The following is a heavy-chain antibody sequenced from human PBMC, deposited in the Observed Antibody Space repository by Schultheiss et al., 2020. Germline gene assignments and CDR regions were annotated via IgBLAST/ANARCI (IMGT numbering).Heavy chain of an antibody. J-gene: IGHJ4*02. CDR1: GGSISSYY. CDR2: IYYSGST. CDR3: ARLDYYGSGSQDDY. D-gene: IGHD3-10*01. V-gene: IGHV4-59*12. Sequence: SETLSLTCTVSGGSISSYYWSWIRQPPGKGLEWIGYIYYSGSTNYNPSLKSRVTISVDTSKNQFSLKLSSVTAADTAVYYCARLDYYGSGSQDDYWGQGTLVTVSS.